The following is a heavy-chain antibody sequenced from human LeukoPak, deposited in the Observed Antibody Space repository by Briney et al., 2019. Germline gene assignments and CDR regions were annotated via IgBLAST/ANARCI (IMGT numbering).Heavy chain of an antibody. Sequence: PSETLSLTCTVSGGSISSSNYYWGWIRQPPGKGLEWIGTIYYSGSTYYNPSLKSRVTISVDTSKNQFSLKLSSVTAADTAVYYCARARYSSGWYGRGRWFDPWGQGTLVTVSS. CDR1: GGSISSSNYY. CDR2: IYYSGST. V-gene: IGHV4-39*07. D-gene: IGHD6-19*01. CDR3: ARARYSSGWYGRGRWFDP. J-gene: IGHJ5*02.